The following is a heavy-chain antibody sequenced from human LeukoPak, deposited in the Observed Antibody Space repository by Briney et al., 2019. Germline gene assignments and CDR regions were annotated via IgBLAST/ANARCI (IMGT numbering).Heavy chain of an antibody. Sequence: PSETLSLTCAVRDYSISSGYSWGWVRQPPGKGLEWIANFYLSGTTYYNPSLKSRVTISLGTSNNHFSLKLSSVTASDTAVYWCAKTDYGDYGAFNTWGQGTMVTVSS. CDR1: DYSISSGYS. V-gene: IGHV4-38-2*01. CDR3: AKTDYGDYGAFNT. D-gene: IGHD4-17*01. CDR2: FYLSGTT. J-gene: IGHJ3*02.